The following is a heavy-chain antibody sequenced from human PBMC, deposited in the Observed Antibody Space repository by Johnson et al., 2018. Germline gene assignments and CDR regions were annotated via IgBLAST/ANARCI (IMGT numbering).Heavy chain of an antibody. J-gene: IGHJ1*01. CDR2: ISYDGSNK. CDR1: GFTFSSYG. CDR3: AHTAASYSEYFQH. V-gene: IGHV3-30*03. Sequence: VQLGETGGGVVQPGRSLRLSCAASGFTFSSYGMHWVRQVPGKGLEWVAVISYDGSNKYYADSVRGRFTISRDNSKNTLYLQMNSLRAEDTAVYYCAHTAASYSEYFQHWGQGTLVTVSS. D-gene: IGHD2-15*01.